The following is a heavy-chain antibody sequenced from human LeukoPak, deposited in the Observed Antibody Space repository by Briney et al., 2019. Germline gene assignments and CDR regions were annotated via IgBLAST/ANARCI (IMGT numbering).Heavy chain of an antibody. Sequence: PSETLSLTCTVSGYSISSGYYWGWIRQPPGKGLEWIGSIYHSGSTYYNPSLKSRVTISVDTSKNQFSLKLSSVTAADTAVYYCARDRSRDYDILTGYYEGNWFDPWGQGTLVTVSS. J-gene: IGHJ5*02. CDR1: GYSISSGYY. D-gene: IGHD3-9*01. CDR3: ARDRSRDYDILTGYYEGNWFDP. CDR2: IYHSGST. V-gene: IGHV4-38-2*02.